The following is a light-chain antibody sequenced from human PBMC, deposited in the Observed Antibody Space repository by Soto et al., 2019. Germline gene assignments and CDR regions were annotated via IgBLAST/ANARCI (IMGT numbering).Light chain of an antibody. CDR3: ISYTSSSIDYV. Sequence: QSALTQPASVSGSPGQSITISCTGTSSDVGGYNYVSWYQQHPGKAPKLMIYEVNNRPSGVSNRFSGSKSGNTASLTISGLQAEDEADYYCISYTSSSIDYVFGTGTKLTVL. CDR2: EVN. V-gene: IGLV2-14*01. CDR1: SSDVGGYNY. J-gene: IGLJ1*01.